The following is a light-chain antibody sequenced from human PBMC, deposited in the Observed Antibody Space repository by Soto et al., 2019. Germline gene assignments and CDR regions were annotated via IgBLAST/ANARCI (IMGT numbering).Light chain of an antibody. J-gene: IGKJ1*01. CDR2: GAS. Sequence: ESVLTQSPGTLSLSPGEKATLSCRASQSVSSSYLAWYQQKPGQAPRLLIYGASSRATGIPDRFSGSGSGTDFTLTVSRLEPEDFAVYYCQQFGISSWTFGQGTKVDIK. CDR3: QQFGISSWT. V-gene: IGKV3-20*01. CDR1: QSVSSSY.